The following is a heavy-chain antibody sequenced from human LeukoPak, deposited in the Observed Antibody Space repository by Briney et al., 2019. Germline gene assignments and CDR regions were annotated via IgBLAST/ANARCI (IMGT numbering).Heavy chain of an antibody. CDR2: IYPGDSDT. CDR1: GYSFTSYW. CDR3: ARPAVAGGGTDYFDY. J-gene: IGHJ4*02. D-gene: IGHD6-19*01. V-gene: IGHV5-51*01. Sequence: KRGESLKISCKGSGYSFTSYWIGWVRQMPGKGLEWMGIIYPGDSDTRYSPSFQGQVTISADKSISTAYLQWSSLKASDTAMYYCARPAVAGGGTDYFDYWGQGTLVTVSS.